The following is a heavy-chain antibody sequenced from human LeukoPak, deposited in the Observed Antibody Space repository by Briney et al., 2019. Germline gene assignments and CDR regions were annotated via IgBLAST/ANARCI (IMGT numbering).Heavy chain of an antibody. CDR3: ARVPRGGDYVSY. CDR2: IYSGGTT. J-gene: IGHJ4*02. CDR1: GFTVSSNY. D-gene: IGHD3-10*01. Sequence: PGGSLRLSCAASGFTVSSNYMSWVRQAPGKGLEWVSVIYSGGTTYYADSVKGRFTISRDNSKNTLYLQMNSLRAEDTAVYYCARVPRGGDYVSYWGQGTLVTVSS. V-gene: IGHV3-53*01.